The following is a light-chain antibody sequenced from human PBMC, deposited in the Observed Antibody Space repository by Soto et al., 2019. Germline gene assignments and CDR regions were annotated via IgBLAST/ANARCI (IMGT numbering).Light chain of an antibody. CDR2: GNN. CDR3: QSYDSSLSGGV. V-gene: IGLV1-40*01. Sequence: QSVLTQPPSVSGAPGQRVTISCTGSSSNIGAGYDVYWYQQLPGTAPKLLIYGNNNRPSGVPDRFSGSKSGTSASLAITGLQAEDEADYYCQSYDSSLSGGVFGGGTKLTVL. J-gene: IGLJ3*02. CDR1: SSNIGAGYD.